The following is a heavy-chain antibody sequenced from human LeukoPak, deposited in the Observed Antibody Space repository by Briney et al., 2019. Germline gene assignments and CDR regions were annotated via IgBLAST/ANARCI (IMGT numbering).Heavy chain of an antibody. CDR2: INHSGST. CDR3: AREEYYFDY. Sequence: PSETLSLTCAVCGGSFSGYYWSWIRQPPGKGLEWIGEINHSGSTNYNPSLKSRVTISVDTSKNQFSLKLSSVTAADTAVYYCAREEYYFDYWGQGTLVTVSS. J-gene: IGHJ4*02. V-gene: IGHV4-34*01. CDR1: GGSFSGYY.